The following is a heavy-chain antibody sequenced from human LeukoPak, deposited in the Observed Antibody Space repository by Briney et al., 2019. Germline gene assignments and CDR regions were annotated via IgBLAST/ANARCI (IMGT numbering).Heavy chain of an antibody. V-gene: IGHV3-30*03. CDR2: ISYDGSNK. CDR3: ARAGDSIDGPLDY. J-gene: IGHJ4*02. D-gene: IGHD2-21*02. Sequence: GGSLRLSCAASGFTFSSYGMSWVRQAPGKGLEWVAVISYDGSNKYYADSVKGRFTISRDNSKNTLYLQMNSLRTEDTAVYYCARAGDSIDGPLDYWGQGTLVPVSS. CDR1: GFTFSSYG.